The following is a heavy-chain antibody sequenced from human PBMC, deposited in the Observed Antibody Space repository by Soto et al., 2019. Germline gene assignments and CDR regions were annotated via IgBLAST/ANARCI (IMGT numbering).Heavy chain of an antibody. D-gene: IGHD5-18*01. Sequence: PGGSLRLSCTACGFTFSSYAMTWVRQAPGKGLEWVAVISYDENKRYYADSVKGRFTISRDNSKSTLYLQVNSLRAEDTAVYYCARAMDTAMTSKDNWFDPWGQGTLVTVSS. CDR3: ARAMDTAMTSKDNWFDP. CDR1: GFTFSSYA. V-gene: IGHV3-30-3*01. CDR2: ISYDENKR. J-gene: IGHJ5*01.